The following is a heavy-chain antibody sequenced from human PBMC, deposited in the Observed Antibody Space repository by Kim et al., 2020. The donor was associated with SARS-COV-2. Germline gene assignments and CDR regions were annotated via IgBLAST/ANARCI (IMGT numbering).Heavy chain of an antibody. Sequence: SETLSLTCTVSGGSISSYYWSWIRQPAGKGLEWIGRIYTSGSTNYNPSLKSRVTMSVDTSKNQFSLKLSSVTAADTAVYYCASSIAAAGYFDYWGQGTLVTVSS. J-gene: IGHJ4*02. D-gene: IGHD6-13*01. CDR1: GGSISSYY. CDR2: IYTSGST. CDR3: ASSIAAAGYFDY. V-gene: IGHV4-4*07.